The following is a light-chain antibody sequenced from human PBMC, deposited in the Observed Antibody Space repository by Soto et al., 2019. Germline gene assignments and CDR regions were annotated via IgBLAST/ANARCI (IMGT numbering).Light chain of an antibody. CDR2: SAS. CDR1: QSVLYSSNNKNY. CDR3: HQYNSWPPGT. Sequence: DIVMTQSPDSLAVSLGERATINCKSSQSVLYSSNNKNYLAWYQQKPGQPPKLLIYSASTRESGVPDRFRGSGSGTDFTLTISSLQSEDFALYYCHQYNSWPPGTFGQGTKVEIK. V-gene: IGKV4-1*01. J-gene: IGKJ2*01.